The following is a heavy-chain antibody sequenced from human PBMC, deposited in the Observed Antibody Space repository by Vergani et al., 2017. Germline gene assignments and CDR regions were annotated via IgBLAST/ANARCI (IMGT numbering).Heavy chain of an antibody. D-gene: IGHD6-13*01. V-gene: IGHV3-49*03. CDR2: IRSKAYGGTT. CDR1: GFTFGDYA. Sequence: EVQLVESGGGLVQPGRSLRLSCTASGFTFGDYAMSWFRQAPGKGLEWVGFIRSKAYGGTTEYAASVKGRFTISRDDSKSIAYLQMNSLKTEDTAVYYCTRGPXPAAAGPLSYYYYGMDVWGQGTTVTVSS. CDR3: TRGPXPAAAGPLSYYYYGMDV. J-gene: IGHJ6*02.